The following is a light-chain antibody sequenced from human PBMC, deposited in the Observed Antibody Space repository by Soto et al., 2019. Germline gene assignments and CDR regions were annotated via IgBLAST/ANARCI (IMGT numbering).Light chain of an antibody. CDR1: SSNIGAGYD. CDR3: HSYDVSLSGPV. J-gene: IGLJ2*01. Sequence: QSVLTQPPSVSGAPGQRVTISCTGSSSNIGAGYDVHWYQQLPGTAPKVLIYDNNSRPSGVPGRFSGSKSGTSASLAITGLQAEDEADYYCHSYDVSLSGPVFGGGTQLTVL. V-gene: IGLV1-40*01. CDR2: DNN.